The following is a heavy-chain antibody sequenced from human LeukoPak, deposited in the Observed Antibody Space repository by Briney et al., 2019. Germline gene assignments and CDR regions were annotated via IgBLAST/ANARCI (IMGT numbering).Heavy chain of an antibody. Sequence: PGGSLRLSCAASGFTFSNYNMNWVRQAPEKGLEWVSSISSSNNYIYYADSVKGRFTISRDNAKNSLYLQMNSLRAEDTAVYYCARISPNYYFDYWGQGTPVTVSS. J-gene: IGHJ4*02. CDR2: ISSSNNYI. V-gene: IGHV3-21*01. CDR3: ARISPNYYFDY. CDR1: GFTFSNYN.